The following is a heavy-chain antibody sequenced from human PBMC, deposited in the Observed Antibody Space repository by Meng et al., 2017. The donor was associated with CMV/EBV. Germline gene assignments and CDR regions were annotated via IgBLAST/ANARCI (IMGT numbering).Heavy chain of an antibody. J-gene: IGHJ4*02. Sequence: QVPLQESGHGLVKLSVTLSLTCTVSGGSISSYDWRWIRQPAGKGLEWIGRIYTSGSTNYHPSLKSRVTMSVDTSKNQFSLKLSSVTAADTAVYYCARGGLYYYDSSGHFDYWGQGTLVTVSS. CDR1: GGSISSYD. CDR3: ARGGLYYYDSSGHFDY. V-gene: IGHV4-4*07. D-gene: IGHD3-22*01. CDR2: IYTSGST.